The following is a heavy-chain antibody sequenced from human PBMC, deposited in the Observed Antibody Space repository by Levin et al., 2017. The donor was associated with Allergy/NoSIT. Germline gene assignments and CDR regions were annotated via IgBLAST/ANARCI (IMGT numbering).Heavy chain of an antibody. CDR1: GGSISDYY. CDR2: IDYSGSA. V-gene: IGHV4-59*01. CDR3: ARSRRGYSGYDWDYHYYNYMDV. J-gene: IGHJ6*03. Sequence: SQTLSLTCTVSGGSISDYYWTWIRQPPGKGLEWIGNIDYSGSANYNPSLQSRVSISVDTSKNHFSLKLYSVTAADTAEYYCARSRRGYSGYDWDYHYYNYMDVWGKGTTVTVSS. D-gene: IGHD5-12*01.